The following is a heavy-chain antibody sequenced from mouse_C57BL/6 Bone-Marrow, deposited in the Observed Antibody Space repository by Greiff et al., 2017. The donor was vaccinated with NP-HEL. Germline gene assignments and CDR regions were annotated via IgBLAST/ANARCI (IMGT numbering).Heavy chain of an antibody. Sequence: QVQLQQSGAELARPGASVKLSCKASGYTFTSYGISWVKQRTGQGLEWIGEIYPRSGNTYYNEKFKGKATLTADKSSSTAYMELRSLTSEDSAVYFCARWDYYGSSYVWYFDVWGTGTTVTVSS. CDR3: ARWDYYGSSYVWYFDV. J-gene: IGHJ1*03. D-gene: IGHD1-1*01. CDR1: GYTFTSYG. V-gene: IGHV1-81*01. CDR2: IYPRSGNT.